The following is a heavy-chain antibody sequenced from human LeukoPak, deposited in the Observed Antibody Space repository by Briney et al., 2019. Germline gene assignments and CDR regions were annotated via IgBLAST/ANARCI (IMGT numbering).Heavy chain of an antibody. CDR2: LNGGRT. D-gene: IGHD2-2*03. Sequence: GGPLRLSCVASGFTFSNYAMSWVRQAPGKGLEWIAALNGGRTFFQDSVRGRFTISRDNSKNTLYLQLNSLRGDDTAVYYCVKEDTGYGYFDYWGRGTLVTVSS. CDR1: GFTFSNYA. CDR3: VKEDTGYGYFDY. V-gene: IGHV3-23*01. J-gene: IGHJ4*02.